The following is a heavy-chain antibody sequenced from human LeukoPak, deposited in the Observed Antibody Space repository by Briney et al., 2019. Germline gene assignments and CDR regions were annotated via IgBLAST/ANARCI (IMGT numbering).Heavy chain of an antibody. CDR3: ARQNGAGYYYYFDS. D-gene: IGHD3-22*01. V-gene: IGHV3-48*01. J-gene: IGHJ4*02. Sequence: GGCLRLSCAAPGFTFSDYSMNWVRQAPRKGLEWVSYISSSSSSMYYADSVKGRFTISRDNARSSLYLQMNSLRAEDTAVYYCARQNGAGYYYYFDSWGQGTLVTVSS. CDR2: ISSSSSSM. CDR1: GFTFSDYS.